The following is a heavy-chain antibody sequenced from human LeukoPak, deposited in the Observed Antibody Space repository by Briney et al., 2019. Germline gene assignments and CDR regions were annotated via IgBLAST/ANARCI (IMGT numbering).Heavy chain of an antibody. CDR2: INYSGST. V-gene: IGHV4-34*01. D-gene: IGHD6-19*01. CDR1: GGSFSGYY. CDR3: ARGRRPVAGTFRPFDY. J-gene: IGHJ4*02. Sequence: SETLSLTCAVYGGSFSGYYWSWIRQPPGKGLEWIGEINYSGSTNYNPSLKSRVTISVDTSKNQFSLKLSSVTAADTAVYYCARGRRPVAGTFRPFDYWGQGTLVTVSS.